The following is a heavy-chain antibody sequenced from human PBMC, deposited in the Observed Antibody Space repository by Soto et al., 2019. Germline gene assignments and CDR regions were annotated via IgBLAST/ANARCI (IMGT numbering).Heavy chain of an antibody. CDR3: AKSAMVRGVIPINWFDP. CDR2: ISGSGGST. Sequence: PGGSLRLSCAGSGFTFSSYAMSWVRQAPGKGLEWVSAISGSGGSTYYADSVKGRFTISRDNSKNTLYLQMNSLRAEDTAVYYCAKSAMVRGVIPINWFDPWGQGTLVTVSS. CDR1: GFTFSSYA. V-gene: IGHV3-23*01. D-gene: IGHD3-10*01. J-gene: IGHJ5*02.